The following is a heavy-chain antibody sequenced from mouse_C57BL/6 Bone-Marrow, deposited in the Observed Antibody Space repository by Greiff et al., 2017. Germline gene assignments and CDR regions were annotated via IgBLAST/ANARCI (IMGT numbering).Heavy chain of an antibody. D-gene: IGHD1-1*01. Sequence: QVQLQQPGAELVKPGASVKLSCKASGYTFTSYWMQWVKQRPGQGLEWIGEIDPSDSYTNYNQKFKGKATLTVDNSSSTAYMQLSSLTSEDSAVYYCARGYGSSPYAMDYWGQGTSVTVSS. CDR1: GYTFTSYW. CDR2: IDPSDSYT. J-gene: IGHJ4*01. V-gene: IGHV1-50*01. CDR3: ARGYGSSPYAMDY.